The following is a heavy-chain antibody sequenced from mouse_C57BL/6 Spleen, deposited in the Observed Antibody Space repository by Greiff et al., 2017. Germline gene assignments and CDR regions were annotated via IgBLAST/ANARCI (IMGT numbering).Heavy chain of an antibody. D-gene: IGHD1-1*01. CDR2: ISDGGSYT. J-gene: IGHJ1*03. CDR1: GFTFSSYA. V-gene: IGHV5-4*01. CDR3: ARGSSDWYFDV. Sequence: EVQGVESGGGLVKPGGSLKLSCAASGFTFSSYAMSWVRQTPEKRLEWVATISDGGSYTYYPDIVKGRFTISRDNAKNNLYLQMSHLKSEDTAMYYCARGSSDWYFDVWGTGTTVTVSS.